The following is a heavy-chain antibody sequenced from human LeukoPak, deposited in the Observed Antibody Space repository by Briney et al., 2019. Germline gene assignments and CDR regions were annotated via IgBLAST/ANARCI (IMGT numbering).Heavy chain of an antibody. J-gene: IGHJ1*01. CDR3: AKDRERAGAVAGTGRYFQY. D-gene: IGHD6-19*01. CDR1: GFTFSSYG. CDR2: ISYDGSNK. V-gene: IGHV3-30*18. Sequence: GGSLRLSCAASGFTFSSYGMHWVRQAPGKGLEWVAVISYDGSNKYYADSVKGRFTISRDNSKNTLYLQMNSLRAEDTAVYYCAKDRERAGAVAGTGRYFQYWGQGTLVTVSS.